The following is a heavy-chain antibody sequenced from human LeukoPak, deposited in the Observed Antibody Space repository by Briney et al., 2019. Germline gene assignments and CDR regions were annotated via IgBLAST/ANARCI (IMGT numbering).Heavy chain of an antibody. D-gene: IGHD2-15*01. V-gene: IGHV1-46*01. CDR2: INPSGGST. CDR1: GYTFTNYH. CDR3: ARHPYCSGGSCLDYYYYYMDV. Sequence: ASVKVSCKASGYTFTNYHLHWVRQAPGQGLERMGIINPSGGSTSYAQKFQDRVTMTRDTSTSTVYMELNSLRSEDTAVYYCARHPYCSGGSCLDYYYYYMDVWGKGTTVTVSS. J-gene: IGHJ6*03.